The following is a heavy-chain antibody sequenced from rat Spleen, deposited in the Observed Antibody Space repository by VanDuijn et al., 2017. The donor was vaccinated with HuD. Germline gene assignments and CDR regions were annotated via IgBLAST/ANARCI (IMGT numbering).Heavy chain of an antibody. CDR1: GFTFSNAA. D-gene: IGHD1-6*01. V-gene: IGHV5-34*01. CDR3: ARMYTTDYYGYFDY. Sequence: EVQLVESGGGLVQPKESLKISCVASGFTFSNAAMYWVRQAPKKGLEWVASFSSSGSYIYYADTMKGRFTISRENAKNTLYLQMTSLRSEDTALYYCARMYTTDYYGYFDYWGQGVMVTVSS. CDR2: FSSSGSYI. J-gene: IGHJ2*01.